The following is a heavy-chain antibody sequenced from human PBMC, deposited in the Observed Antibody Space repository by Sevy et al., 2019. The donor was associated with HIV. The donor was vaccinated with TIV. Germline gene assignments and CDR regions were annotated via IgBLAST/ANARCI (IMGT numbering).Heavy chain of an antibody. V-gene: IGHV3-64D*06. Sequence: GGSLRLSCSASGFTFSSYAMHWVRQAPGKGLEYVSAISSNGGSTYYADSVKGRFTISRDNSKNTLYLQMSSLRAEDTAGYYCVKGAYDFWSGYYEGWEYYYYYYGMDVWGQGTTVTVSS. CDR1: GFTFSSYA. D-gene: IGHD3-3*01. J-gene: IGHJ6*02. CDR3: VKGAYDFWSGYYEGWEYYYYYYGMDV. CDR2: ISSNGGST.